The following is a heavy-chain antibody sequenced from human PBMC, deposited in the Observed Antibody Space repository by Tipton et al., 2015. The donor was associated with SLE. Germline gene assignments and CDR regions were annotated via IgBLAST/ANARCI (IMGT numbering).Heavy chain of an antibody. Sequence: QSGAEVKKPGASVKVSCKASGYTFTSYGISWVRQAPGQGLEWMGWISAYNGNTNYAQKLQGRVTMTTDTSTSTAYMELRSLRSDDTAVYYCARGSSVTYYDILTGPSRLDYWGQGTLVTVSS. CDR2: ISAYNGNT. J-gene: IGHJ4*02. D-gene: IGHD3-9*01. V-gene: IGHV1-18*01. CDR3: ARGSSVTYYDILTGPSRLDY. CDR1: GYTFTSYG.